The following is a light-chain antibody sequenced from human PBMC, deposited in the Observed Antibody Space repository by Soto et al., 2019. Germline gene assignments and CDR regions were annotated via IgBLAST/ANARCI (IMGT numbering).Light chain of an antibody. V-gene: IGKV3-20*01. Sequence: EIVLTQSPGTLSLSPGERATLSCRASQSVSSSYLAWYQQKPGQAPRLLIYGASSRATGIPDRFSGRGSGTDFTLTISRLEPEECSVYYCQQDGSSLFTFGPGTKVDIK. CDR3: QQDGSSLFT. CDR1: QSVSSSY. J-gene: IGKJ3*01. CDR2: GAS.